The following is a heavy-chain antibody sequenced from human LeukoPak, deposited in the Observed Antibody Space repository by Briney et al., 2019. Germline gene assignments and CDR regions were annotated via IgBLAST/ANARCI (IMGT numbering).Heavy chain of an antibody. D-gene: IGHD4-17*01. CDR2: IIPLLAIA. J-gene: IGHJ4*02. CDR1: GGTFNNSP. CDR3: ATENGHVTMVTNFAY. V-gene: IGHV1-69*04. Sequence: SVKVSCKASGGTFNNSPITWVRQAPGHGLEWLGRIIPLLAIANYAPKFQGRVTITADKSTTTAYMEVNSLRSEDTAVYYCATENGHVTMVTNFAYWGQGTLVTVSS.